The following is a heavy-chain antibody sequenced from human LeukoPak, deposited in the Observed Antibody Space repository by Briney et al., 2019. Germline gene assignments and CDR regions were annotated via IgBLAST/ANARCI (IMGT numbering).Heavy chain of an antibody. CDR3: ARQRRGSRLGDWFDP. Sequence: SETLSLTCTVSGGSIGSYYWSWIRQPPGKGLEWIGYIYYSGSTNYNPSLKSRVTISVDTSKNQFSLKLSSVTAADTAVYYCARQRRGSRLGDWFDPWGQGTLVTVSS. J-gene: IGHJ5*02. CDR2: IYYSGST. D-gene: IGHD1-26*01. CDR1: GGSIGSYY. V-gene: IGHV4-59*08.